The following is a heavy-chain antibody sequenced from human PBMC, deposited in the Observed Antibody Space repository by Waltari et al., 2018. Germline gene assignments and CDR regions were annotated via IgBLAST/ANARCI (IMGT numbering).Heavy chain of an antibody. CDR3: ARAVYSSGWYLGP. Sequence: QVQLQESGPGLVKPSQTLSLTCTVSGGSISSGSYYWRWIRQPAGKGLEWIGRIYTSGSTNYNPSLKSRVTISVDTSKNQFSLKLSSVTAADTAVYYCARAVYSSGWYLGPWGQGTLVTVSS. D-gene: IGHD6-19*01. CDR2: IYTSGST. J-gene: IGHJ4*02. CDR1: GGSISSGSYY. V-gene: IGHV4-61*02.